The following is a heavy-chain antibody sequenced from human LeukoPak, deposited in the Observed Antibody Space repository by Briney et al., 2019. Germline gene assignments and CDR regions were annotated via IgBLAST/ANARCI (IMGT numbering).Heavy chain of an antibody. J-gene: IGHJ4*02. CDR1: GGTISSYY. D-gene: IGHD5-12*01. V-gene: IGHV4-59*01. CDR3: ARDRGPSGYDYFHY. Sequence: AETLSLTCTASGGTISSYYLSWIRQPPGKGLEWIAYIYYSGSTNYNPSLKSRVTISVDTSKNQFSLKLSSVTAADTGVYYCARDRGPSGYDYFHYWGQGTLVTVSS. CDR2: IYYSGST.